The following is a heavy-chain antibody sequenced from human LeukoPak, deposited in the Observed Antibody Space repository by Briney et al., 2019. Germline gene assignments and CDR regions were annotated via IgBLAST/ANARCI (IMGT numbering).Heavy chain of an antibody. Sequence: GESLKISCKGSGYRFTSYWIGWVRQMPGKGLECMGIIRPGNSETRYSPSFRGQVTFSVDRSITTAYLQWSSLKASDTAIYYFARQADGDKPRDYWGQGTLVTVSS. V-gene: IGHV5-51*01. CDR2: IRPGNSET. J-gene: IGHJ4*02. CDR3: ARQADGDKPRDY. CDR1: GYRFTSYW. D-gene: IGHD5-24*01.